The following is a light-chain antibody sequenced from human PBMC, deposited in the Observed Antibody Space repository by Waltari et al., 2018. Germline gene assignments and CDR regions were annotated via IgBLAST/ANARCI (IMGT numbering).Light chain of an antibody. V-gene: IGKV3-20*01. J-gene: IGKJ1*01. Sequence: EIVLTQSPGTVSLSPGDRATSSCWASQSVSTYLAWSQQKPGQAPRLLIYHASTRATGIPDRVSGSGSGTDFSLTISRLEPEDFAMYYCHQYVESPATFGQGTKVEIK. CDR2: HAS. CDR3: HQYVESPAT. CDR1: QSVSTY.